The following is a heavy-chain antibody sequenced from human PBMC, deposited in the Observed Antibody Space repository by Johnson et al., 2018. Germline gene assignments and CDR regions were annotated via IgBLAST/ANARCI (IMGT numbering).Heavy chain of an antibody. Sequence: QVQLVQSGGGVVQPGRSLRLSCAASGFTFSRYGMHWVRQAPGKGLAWVAVIWYDGSNKYYADSVKGRFTISRDNSKNTLYLQMNSLRAEDTAVYYCARARSWGIQLYYYYYGMDVWVQGTTVTVSS. CDR2: IWYDGSNK. J-gene: IGHJ6*02. CDR1: GFTFSRYG. V-gene: IGHV3-33*01. D-gene: IGHD5-18*01. CDR3: ARARSWGIQLYYYYYGMDV.